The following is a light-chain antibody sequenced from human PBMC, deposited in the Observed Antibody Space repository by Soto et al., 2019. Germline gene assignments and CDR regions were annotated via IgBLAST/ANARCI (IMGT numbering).Light chain of an antibody. CDR3: SSYAGSNNLV. CDR1: SSDVGGYNY. Sequence: LTQPPSASGSPGQSVTISCTGTSSDVGGYNYVSWYQQHPGKAPNLMIFEVTRRPSGVPDRFSGSKSGNTASLTVSGLQAEDEADYYCSSYAGSNNLVFGSGTKVTVL. V-gene: IGLV2-8*01. J-gene: IGLJ1*01. CDR2: EVT.